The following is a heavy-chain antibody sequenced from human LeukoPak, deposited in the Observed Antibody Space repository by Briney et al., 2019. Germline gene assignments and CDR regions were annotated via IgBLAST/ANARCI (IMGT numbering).Heavy chain of an antibody. CDR2: ITWNGGST. CDR3: AKDRPFPYGMDV. Sequence: GGSLRLSCAASGFTFDDYAMHWVRQAPGQGLEWVSLITWNGGSTYYADSVQGRFTISRDNSKNSLYLQMNSLRPEDTALYYCAKDRPFPYGMDVWGQGTTVTVSS. V-gene: IGHV3-43D*03. J-gene: IGHJ6*02. CDR1: GFTFDDYA.